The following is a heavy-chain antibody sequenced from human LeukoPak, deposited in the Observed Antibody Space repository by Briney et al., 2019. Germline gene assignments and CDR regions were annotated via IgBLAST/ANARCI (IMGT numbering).Heavy chain of an antibody. V-gene: IGHV1-18*01. CDR2: ISAYNGNT. Sequence: ASVKVSCKASGYTFTSYGISWVRQAPGQGLEWMGWISAYNGNTNYAQKLQGRVTMTTDTSTSTAYMELRSLRPDDTAVYYCASSQLWFGELSHYTMDVWGQGTTVTVSS. J-gene: IGHJ6*02. CDR1: GYTFTSYG. CDR3: ASSQLWFGELSHYTMDV. D-gene: IGHD3-10*01.